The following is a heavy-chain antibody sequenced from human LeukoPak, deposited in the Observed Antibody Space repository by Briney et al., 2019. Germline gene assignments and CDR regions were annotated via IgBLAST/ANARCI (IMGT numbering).Heavy chain of an antibody. Sequence: GASVKVSCKASGYTFTDYYILWVRQAPGQGLEWMGWINPNSGGTNYALKFQGRVTMTRDTSISTAYMELSRLISDDTAVYYCARDRDWGQDYWGQGTLVTVSS. J-gene: IGHJ4*02. V-gene: IGHV1-2*02. CDR1: GYTFTDYY. CDR3: ARDRDWGQDY. CDR2: INPNSGGT. D-gene: IGHD7-27*01.